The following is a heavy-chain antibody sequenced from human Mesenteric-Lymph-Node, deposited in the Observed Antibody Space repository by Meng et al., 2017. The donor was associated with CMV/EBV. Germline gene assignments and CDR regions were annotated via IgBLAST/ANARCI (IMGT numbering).Heavy chain of an antibody. CDR1: GGSISSYY. J-gene: IGHJ6*02. D-gene: IGHD4-17*01. Sequence: SETLSLTCTVSGGSISSYYWSWIRQPPGKGLEWIGYIYYSGSTNYNPSPKSRVTISVDTSKNQFSLKLSSVTAADTAVYYCARDQVNDYGDPGRGYYGMDVWGQGTTVTVSS. CDR2: IYYSGST. CDR3: ARDQVNDYGDPGRGYYGMDV. V-gene: IGHV4-59*01.